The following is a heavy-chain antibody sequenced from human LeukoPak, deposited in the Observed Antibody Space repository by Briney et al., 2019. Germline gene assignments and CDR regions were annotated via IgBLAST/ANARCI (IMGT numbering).Heavy chain of an antibody. Sequence: PGGSLTLSCVASGFTINNHWMSWVRQAPGKGLEWVANIRVDGSDKFYMDSVKGRFTISRDNAKNSLFLQMNSLRAEDTAVYFCARLYYFDSWGQGTLVTVSS. CDR1: GFTINNHW. CDR3: ARLYYFDS. D-gene: IGHD2-2*02. CDR2: IRVDGSDK. V-gene: IGHV3-7*01. J-gene: IGHJ4*02.